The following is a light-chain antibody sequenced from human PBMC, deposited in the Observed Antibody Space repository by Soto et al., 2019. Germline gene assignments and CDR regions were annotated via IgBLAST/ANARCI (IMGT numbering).Light chain of an antibody. V-gene: IGKV3D-15*01. Sequence: IVMTQSPATLSVSPWERATLSCRASQSVSSYLAWYQQKPGQAPRLLIYDASNRATGIPARFSGSGSGTDFTLTINSLQPDDFATYYCQQYSTYPWTFGQGTKVDIK. CDR1: QSVSSY. CDR3: QQYSTYPWT. CDR2: DAS. J-gene: IGKJ1*01.